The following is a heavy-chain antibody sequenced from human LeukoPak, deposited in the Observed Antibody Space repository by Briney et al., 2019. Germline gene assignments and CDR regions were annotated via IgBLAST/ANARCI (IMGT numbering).Heavy chain of an antibody. J-gene: IGHJ1*01. CDR1: GGSISSSSYY. V-gene: IGHV4-39*01. Sequence: SETLSLTCTVSGGSISSSSYYWGWIRQPPGKGLEWIGSIYYSGSTYYNPSLKSRVTISVDTSKNQFSLRLSSVTAADTAVYYCARSPFLEYFQHWGQGTLVTVSS. CDR3: ARSPFLEYFQH. D-gene: IGHD2/OR15-2a*01. CDR2: IYYSGST.